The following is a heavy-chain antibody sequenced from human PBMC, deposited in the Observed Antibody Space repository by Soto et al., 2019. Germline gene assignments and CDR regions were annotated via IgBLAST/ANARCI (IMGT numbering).Heavy chain of an antibody. J-gene: IGHJ3*02. CDR3: ARDQTKWLKDAFDI. Sequence: HVQLVQSGAEVKKPGASLKVSCKASGYTFISYGVSWVRQAPGQGLEWLGWISPYNGNTNYAQKFQGRITMTTDTSTSTVYRELRSLRTDDTAVYYWARDQTKWLKDAFDIWGQGNMVVVSS. CDR1: GYTFISYG. CDR2: ISPYNGNT. D-gene: IGHD5-12*01. V-gene: IGHV1-18*01.